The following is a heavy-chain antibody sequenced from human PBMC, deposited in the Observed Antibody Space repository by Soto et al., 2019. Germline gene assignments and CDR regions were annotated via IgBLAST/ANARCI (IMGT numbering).Heavy chain of an antibody. V-gene: IGHV1-24*01. CDR2: FDPGDGET. CDR3: ATYYGSGSYSYPFDY. J-gene: IGHJ4*02. Sequence: ASVKVSCKVSGYTLTELSMHWVRQAPGKGLEWMGGFDPGDGETIYAQKFQGRVTMTEDTSTDTAYMELSSLRSEDAAVYYCATYYGSGSYSYPFDYWGQGTLVTVSS. D-gene: IGHD3-10*01. CDR1: GYTLTELS.